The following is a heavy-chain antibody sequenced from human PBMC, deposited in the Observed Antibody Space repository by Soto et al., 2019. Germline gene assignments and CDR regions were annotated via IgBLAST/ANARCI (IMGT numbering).Heavy chain of an antibody. Sequence: QLLLQESGSGLVKPSQTLTLTCAVSGGSISSGGYSWSWIRQPAVKGLEWIGYIYRSGSTYYNPSLKSRVTISVDRSKNQFSLKLSSVTAADTAVYYCARRRGFPYYSGMDVWGQGTTVTVSS. CDR2: IYRSGST. J-gene: IGHJ6*02. D-gene: IGHD5-12*01. CDR3: ARRRGFPYYSGMDV. CDR1: GGSISSGGYS. V-gene: IGHV4-30-2*01.